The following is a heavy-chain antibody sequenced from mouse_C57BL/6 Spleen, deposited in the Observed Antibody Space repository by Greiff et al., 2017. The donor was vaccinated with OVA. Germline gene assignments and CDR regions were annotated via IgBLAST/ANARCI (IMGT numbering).Heavy chain of an antibody. CDR3: ARESFITTVVGNYYAMDY. CDR1: GYTFTSYW. Sequence: QVQLKQPGAELVKPGASVKLSCKASGYTFTSYWMHWVKQRPGQGLEWIGMIHPNSGSTNYNEKFKSKATLTVDKSSSTAYMQLSSLTSEDSAVYYCARESFITTVVGNYYAMDYWGQGTSVTVSS. CDR2: IHPNSGST. V-gene: IGHV1-64*01. D-gene: IGHD1-1*01. J-gene: IGHJ4*01.